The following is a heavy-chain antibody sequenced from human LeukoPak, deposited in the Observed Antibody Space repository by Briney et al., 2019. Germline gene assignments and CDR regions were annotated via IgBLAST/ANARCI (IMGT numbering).Heavy chain of an antibody. Sequence: GGSLRLSCAVSGFTFRTYWMSWVRQAPGKGLEWGANINEDGGDTYYVDYMKGRFTISRDKAKNSLYLQMNNLRVEDTAVYYCARAGGPGTADYWGQGTLVTVSS. D-gene: IGHD6-13*01. J-gene: IGHJ4*02. CDR2: INEDGGDT. CDR3: ARAGGPGTADY. V-gene: IGHV3-7*01. CDR1: GFTFRTYW.